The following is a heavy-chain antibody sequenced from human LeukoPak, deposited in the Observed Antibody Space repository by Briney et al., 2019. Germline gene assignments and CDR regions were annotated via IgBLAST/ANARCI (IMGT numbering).Heavy chain of an antibody. V-gene: IGHV4-59*08. D-gene: IGHD3-3*01. CDR2: IHYSGST. CDR1: GGSISSYY. Sequence: SETLSLTCTVSGGSISSYYWSWIRQPPGKGLEGSGYIHYSGSTNYNPSLKSRVTISVDTSKNQFSLKLNSVTAADTAVYYCARQDNFPYDFWSGYAVLFDYWGQGTLVTVSS. CDR3: ARQDNFPYDFWSGYAVLFDY. J-gene: IGHJ4*02.